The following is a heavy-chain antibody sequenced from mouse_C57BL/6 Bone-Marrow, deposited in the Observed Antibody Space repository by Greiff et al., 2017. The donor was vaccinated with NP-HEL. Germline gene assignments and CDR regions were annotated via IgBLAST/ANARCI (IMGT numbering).Heavy chain of an antibody. J-gene: IGHJ1*03. V-gene: IGHV12-3*01. Sequence: QLQESGPGLVKPSQSLFLTCSITGFPITSGYYWIWIRQSPGKPLEWMGYITHSGEPFYNPSLPSPISITRETSKNQFFLQLNYVTTEDTAMYYCAGDYDGYWYFDVWGTGTTVTVSA. CDR3: AGDYDGYWYFDV. CDR2: ITHSGEP. D-gene: IGHD2-3*01. CDR1: GFPITSGYY.